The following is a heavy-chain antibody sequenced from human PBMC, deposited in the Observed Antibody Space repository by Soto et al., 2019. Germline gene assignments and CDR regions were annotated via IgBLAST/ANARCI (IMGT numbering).Heavy chain of an antibody. D-gene: IGHD1-20*01. Sequence: GGSLRLSCTASVFTFGDYAMSWCRQAPGKGLEWVGFIRSKAYGGTTEYAASVKGRFTISRDDSKSIAYLQMNSLKTEDTAVYYCTLPISLNTGYYGMDVWGQGNTVTVSS. CDR1: VFTFGDYA. J-gene: IGHJ6*02. CDR3: TLPISLNTGYYGMDV. CDR2: IRSKAYGGTT. V-gene: IGHV3-49*03.